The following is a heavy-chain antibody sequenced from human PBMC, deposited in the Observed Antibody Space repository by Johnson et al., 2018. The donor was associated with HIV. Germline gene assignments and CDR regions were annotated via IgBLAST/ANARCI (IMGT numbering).Heavy chain of an antibody. CDR3: AKDEAQTLASAGREAFDI. V-gene: IGHV3-11*04. J-gene: IGHJ3*02. D-gene: IGHD6-13*01. CDR1: GFTFSDYY. Sequence: QVQLVESGGGLVKPGGSLRLSCAASGFTFSDYYMSWIRQAPGKGLEWVSYISSSGSTIYYADSVKGRFTISRDNSKNTLYLIMNRLRPEDTAVYYCAKDEAQTLASAGREAFDIWGQGTMVTVSS. CDR2: ISSSGSTI.